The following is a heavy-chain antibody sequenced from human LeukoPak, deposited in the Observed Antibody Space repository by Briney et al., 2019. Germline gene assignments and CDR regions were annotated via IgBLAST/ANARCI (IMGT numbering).Heavy chain of an antibody. J-gene: IGHJ4*02. CDR1: GYTFTSYE. D-gene: IGHD3-22*01. V-gene: IGHV1-8*01. Sequence: ASVKVSCKASGYTFTSYEINWVRQATRQGLEWMGWMNPDSGDTAYAQKFQGRITMTRTTSISTAYLDLSGLRSEDTAVYYCARGLGTYDSSELTWPMISFWGQGTLVTVSS. CDR3: ARGLGTYDSSELTWPMISF. CDR2: MNPDSGDT.